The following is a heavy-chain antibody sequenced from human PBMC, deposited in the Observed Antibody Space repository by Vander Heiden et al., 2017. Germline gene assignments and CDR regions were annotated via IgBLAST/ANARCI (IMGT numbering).Heavy chain of an antibody. J-gene: IGHJ5*02. D-gene: IGHD2-2*01. CDR3: ARDRRVPAADIWFDP. CDR1: GFPFSGYG. Sequence: QVQLVASGGGVVHPGRSLRLCCAASGFPFSGYGMHWVRQAPGKGLEWVAVIWYDGSNKYYADSVKGRFTISRDNSKNTLYLQMNSLRAEDTAVYYCARDRRVPAADIWFDPWGQGTLVTVSS. CDR2: IWYDGSNK. V-gene: IGHV3-33*01.